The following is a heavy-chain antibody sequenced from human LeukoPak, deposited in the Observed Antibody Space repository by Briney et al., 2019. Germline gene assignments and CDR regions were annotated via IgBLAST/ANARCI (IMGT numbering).Heavy chain of an antibody. D-gene: IGHD3-22*01. V-gene: IGHV1-8*01. CDR2: INSNTGNT. CDR3: ARGRRGSSGPWSWYLDL. CDR1: GFTLTNFD. Sequence: ASVKVSCKASGFTLTNFDIDWVRQATGQGLEWMGWINSNTGNTGYAQEFQGRVTMTRDTSIGTAYMELTNLRSEDTAVYYCARGRRGSSGPWSWYLDLWGRGTLVTASS. J-gene: IGHJ2*01.